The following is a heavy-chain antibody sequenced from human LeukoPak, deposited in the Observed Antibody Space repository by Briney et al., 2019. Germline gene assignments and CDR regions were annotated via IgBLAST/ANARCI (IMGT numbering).Heavy chain of an antibody. CDR3: ASEGVVAAAGRYFDY. CDR1: GFTFSSYA. D-gene: IGHD6-13*01. CDR2: IYSGGST. J-gene: IGHJ4*02. V-gene: IGHV3-53*01. Sequence: GGSLRLSCAASGFTFSSYATTWVRQAPGKGLEWVSVIYSGGSTYYADSVKGRFTISRDNSKNTLYLQMNSLRAEDTAVYYCASEGVVAAAGRYFDYWGQGTLVTVSS.